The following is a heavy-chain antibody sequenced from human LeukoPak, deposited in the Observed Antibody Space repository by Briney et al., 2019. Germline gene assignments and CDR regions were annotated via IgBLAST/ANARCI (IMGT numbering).Heavy chain of an antibody. Sequence: SETLSLTCTVSGGSISSYYWSWIRQPAGMGQEWIGRIYSSGSTNYNASLKSRVSMSVDTSKNQFSLKLSSVTAADTAVFYCARENSGGYREFDYWGQGTLVTVSS. CDR1: GGSISSYY. J-gene: IGHJ4*02. V-gene: IGHV4-4*07. CDR3: ARENSGGYREFDY. D-gene: IGHD1-26*01. CDR2: IYSSGST.